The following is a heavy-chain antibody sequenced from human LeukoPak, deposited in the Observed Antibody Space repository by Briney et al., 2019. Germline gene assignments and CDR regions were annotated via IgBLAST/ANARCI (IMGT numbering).Heavy chain of an antibody. D-gene: IGHD6-19*01. CDR1: GGSISSYY. V-gene: IGHV4-4*07. CDR2: IYTSEST. Sequence: SETLSLTCTVSGGSISSYYWSWIRQPAGKGLEWIGRIYTSESTNYNPSLKSRVTMSVDTSKNQFSLKLSSVTAADTAVYYCARETDSSGWHGAFYWGQGTLVTVSS. CDR3: ARETDSSGWHGAFY. J-gene: IGHJ4*02.